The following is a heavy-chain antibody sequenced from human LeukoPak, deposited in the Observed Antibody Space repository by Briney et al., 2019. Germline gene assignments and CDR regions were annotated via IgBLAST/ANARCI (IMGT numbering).Heavy chain of an antibody. V-gene: IGHV1-69*01. CDR2: IIPIFGTA. J-gene: IGHJ4*02. Sequence: ASVKVSFKASGGTFSSYAISWVRQAPGQGLEWMGGIIPIFGTANYAQKFQGRVTITADESTSTAYMELSSLRSEDTAVYYCARITIFGVVTPYYFDYWGQGTLVTVSS. CDR1: GGTFSSYA. CDR3: ARITIFGVVTPYYFDY. D-gene: IGHD3-3*01.